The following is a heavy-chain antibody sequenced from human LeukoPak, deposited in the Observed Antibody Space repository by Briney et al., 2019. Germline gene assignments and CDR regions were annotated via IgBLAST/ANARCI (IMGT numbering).Heavy chain of an antibody. D-gene: IGHD2-2*02. V-gene: IGHV3-23*01. Sequence: GGSLRLSYAASGFTFSSSAMSWVRQAPGKGLEWVSGISNSGGNTYYADSVKGRFTISRDNSKNTLYLQMNSLRAEDTAVYYCAKDRAYCSSTSCYTYSDYWGQGTLVTVSS. CDR3: AKDRAYCSSTSCYTYSDY. CDR2: ISNSGGNT. CDR1: GFTFSSSA. J-gene: IGHJ4*02.